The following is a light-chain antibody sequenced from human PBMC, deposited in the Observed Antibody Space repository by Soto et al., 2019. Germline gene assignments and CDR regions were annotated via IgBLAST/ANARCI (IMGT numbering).Light chain of an antibody. J-gene: IGLJ1*01. V-gene: IGLV2-14*01. Sequence: QSALTQPASVSGYPGQSITISCTGSGRDIGAYNYVSWYQQHPGKAPKLIIYGVKNRPSGVSNRFSDSKSAFTASLTISGLQAEDEADYYCSSYTTSYFYVFGPGPKVTVL. CDR1: GRDIGAYNY. CDR3: SSYTTSYFYV. CDR2: GVK.